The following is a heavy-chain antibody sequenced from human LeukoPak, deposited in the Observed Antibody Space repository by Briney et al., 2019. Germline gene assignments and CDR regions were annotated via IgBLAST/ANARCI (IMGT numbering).Heavy chain of an antibody. J-gene: IGHJ4*02. CDR2: INWNGGST. CDR1: GFTFSSYS. D-gene: IGHD2-15*01. V-gene: IGHV3-20*04. Sequence: PGGSLRLSCAASGFTFSSYSMIWVRQAPGKGLEWVSGINWNGGSTGYADSVKGRFTISRDNARNSLYLQMNSLRAEDTAVYYCARIEGSGNFDYWGQGTLVTVSS. CDR3: ARIEGSGNFDY.